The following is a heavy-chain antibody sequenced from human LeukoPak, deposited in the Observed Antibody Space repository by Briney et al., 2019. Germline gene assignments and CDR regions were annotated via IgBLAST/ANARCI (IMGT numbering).Heavy chain of an antibody. CDR1: GFTFSNAW. CDR2: IYSGGST. Sequence: GGSLRLSCAASGFTFSNAWMSWVRQAPGKGLEWVSVIYSGGSTYYADSVKGRFTISRDNSKNTLYLQMNSLRAEDTAVYYCARDIALSYWGQGTLVTVSS. CDR3: ARDIALSY. V-gene: IGHV3-53*01. J-gene: IGHJ4*02.